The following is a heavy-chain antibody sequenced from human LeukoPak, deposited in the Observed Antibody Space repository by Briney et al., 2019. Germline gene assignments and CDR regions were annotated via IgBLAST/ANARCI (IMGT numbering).Heavy chain of an antibody. CDR2: INAFNGNT. J-gene: IGHJ6*03. CDR3: ARARDYYFYMDV. Sequence: ASVKVSCKASGSTFTSYGINWVRQAPGQGLEWMGWINAFNGNTHYPQKQQDRVTMTTDTSTSTVYMELRTLRSDDTAVYYCARARDYYFYMDVWGKGTTVTVSS. CDR1: GSTFTSYG. V-gene: IGHV1-18*01.